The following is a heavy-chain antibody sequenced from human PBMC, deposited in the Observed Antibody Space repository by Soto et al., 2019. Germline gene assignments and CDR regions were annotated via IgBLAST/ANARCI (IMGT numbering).Heavy chain of an antibody. CDR2: IYYSGST. D-gene: IGHD6-13*01. CDR1: GGSISSYY. Sequence: QVQLQESGPGLVKPSETLSLTCTVSGGSISSYYWSWIRQPPGKGLEWIGYIYYSGSTNYNPSLKRRGTISVDPSTNPFSLKLSSVTAADTAVYYCARLHSSWLLGYWGQGTLVTVSS. V-gene: IGHV4-59*08. J-gene: IGHJ4*02. CDR3: ARLHSSWLLGY.